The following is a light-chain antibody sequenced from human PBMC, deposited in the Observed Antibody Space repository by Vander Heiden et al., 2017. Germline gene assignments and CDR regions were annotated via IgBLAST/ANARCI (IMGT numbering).Light chain of an antibody. V-gene: IGKV2-30*01. CDR1: HVLVNSEGSTD. J-gene: IGKJ2*01. Sequence: DVVLAQSPLPLPVTPGQPASISCRSSHVLVNSEGSTDVKWIQQRPGQSPRRLNYKVSNRDSGVPDRFSSSWSGTDSTLKISRVEDEDRVFYCFMQGSHWPHTFGHGTNLEIK. CDR2: KVS. CDR3: MQGSHWPHT.